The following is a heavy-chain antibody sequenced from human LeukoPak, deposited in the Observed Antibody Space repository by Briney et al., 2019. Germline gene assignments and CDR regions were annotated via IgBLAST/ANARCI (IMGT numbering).Heavy chain of an antibody. CDR3: ARDLAAAGHFDY. CDR2: MKQEGSEK. D-gene: IGHD6-13*01. Sequence: GGSLRLSCAASGFTFSSSWMSWVRQAPGKGLEWVTNMKQEGSEKYYVDSVKGRFTISRDNAKNSLYLQMNSLRAEDTAVYYCARDLAAAGHFDYWGQGTLSPSPQ. V-gene: IGHV3-7*03. J-gene: IGHJ4*02. CDR1: GFTFSSSW.